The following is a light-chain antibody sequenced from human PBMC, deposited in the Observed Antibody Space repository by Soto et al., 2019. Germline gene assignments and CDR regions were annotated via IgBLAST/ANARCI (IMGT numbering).Light chain of an antibody. J-gene: IGKJ1*01. CDR3: QQYRISPWT. CDR2: AAS. Sequence: EIVLTQSPGTLSLSPGERATLSCRASQSVSSSYLAWYQQKPGQAPRLLIYAASSRATGIPDRFSGSGSGTDFTLTINRLEPEDFAVYYCQQYRISPWTFGQGTKVEIK. V-gene: IGKV3-20*01. CDR1: QSVSSSY.